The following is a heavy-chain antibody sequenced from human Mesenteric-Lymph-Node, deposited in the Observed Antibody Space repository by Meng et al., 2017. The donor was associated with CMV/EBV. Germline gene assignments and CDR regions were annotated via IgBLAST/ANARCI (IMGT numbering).Heavy chain of an antibody. Sequence: PYKGSGYSLTSYWSGWVRQMPGNGLEWMGIIYPRDSDTRYSPSFQGQVTISADKSISTAYLQWSSLKASDTAMYYCASGAVGWYFDYWGQGTLVTVSS. V-gene: IGHV5-51*01. CDR3: ASGAVGWYFDY. J-gene: IGHJ4*02. CDR1: GYSLTSYW. CDR2: IYPRDSDT. D-gene: IGHD3-10*01.